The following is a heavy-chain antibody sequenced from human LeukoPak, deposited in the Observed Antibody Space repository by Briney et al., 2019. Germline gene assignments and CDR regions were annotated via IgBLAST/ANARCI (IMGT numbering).Heavy chain of an antibody. J-gene: IGHJ4*02. CDR3: VRHTSAVAGAGGF. CDR2: IKQDGSEK. D-gene: IGHD6-19*01. V-gene: IGHV3-7*04. Sequence: GGSLRLSCAASGFMFSNFWLGWVRQAPGKGLKWVANIKQDGSEKEYADSVKGRFTISRDNAKNSLFLQMNSLRVEDTAIYYCVRHTSAVAGAGGFWGQATLVTVSS. CDR1: GFMFSNFW.